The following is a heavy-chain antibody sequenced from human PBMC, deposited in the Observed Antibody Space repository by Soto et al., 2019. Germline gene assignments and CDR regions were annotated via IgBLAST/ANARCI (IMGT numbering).Heavy chain of an antibody. CDR2: IYYSGST. J-gene: IGHJ4*02. CDR3: ARDRAAAAGSVFDY. Sequence: PSETLSLTCTVSGGSISSYYWSWIRQPPGKGLEWIGYIYYSGSTNYNPSLKSRVTISVGTSKNQFSLKLSSVTAADTAVYYCARDRAAAAGSVFDYWGREPWSPSPQ. D-gene: IGHD6-13*01. V-gene: IGHV4-59*01. CDR1: GGSISSYY.